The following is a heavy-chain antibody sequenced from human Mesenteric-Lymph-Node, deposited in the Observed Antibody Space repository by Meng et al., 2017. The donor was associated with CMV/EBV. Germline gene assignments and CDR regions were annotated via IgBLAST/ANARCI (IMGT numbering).Heavy chain of an antibody. CDR3: ARAVPAASFDH. J-gene: IGHJ4*02. V-gene: IGHV4-31*03. CDR1: GDSISGGGYY. D-gene: IGHD2-2*01. Sequence: LRLSCNVSGDSISGGGYYWSWIRQHPGKGLEWIAYMYYSGTTHYNPSLKSRVTISVDTSKNQFSLKLTSVTAADTAVYYCARAVPAASFDHWGQGALVTVSS. CDR2: MYYSGTT.